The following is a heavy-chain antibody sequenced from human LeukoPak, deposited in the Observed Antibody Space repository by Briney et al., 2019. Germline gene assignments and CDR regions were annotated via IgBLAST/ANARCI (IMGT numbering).Heavy chain of an antibody. Sequence: ASVKVSCKVSGYTLTELSMHWVRQAPGKGLEWMGGFDPEDGETIYAQKFQGRVTMTEDTSTDTAYMELSSLRSEDTAVYYCATPPALGYDFWSGYQVRGWGQGTLVTVSS. CDR3: ATPPALGYDFWSGYQVRG. CDR2: FDPEDGET. CDR1: GYTLTELS. D-gene: IGHD3-3*01. V-gene: IGHV1-24*01. J-gene: IGHJ4*02.